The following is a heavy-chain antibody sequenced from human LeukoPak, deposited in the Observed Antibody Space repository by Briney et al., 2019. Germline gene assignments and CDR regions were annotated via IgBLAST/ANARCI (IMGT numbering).Heavy chain of an antibody. Sequence: SETLSLTCTVSGGSVSSDGFYWTWIRQPPGKGLEWIGYIYYSGSTYYNPSLKSRVTISVDTSKNQFPLKLSSVTAADTAVYYCARGIVVVPAAKVGWFDPWGQGTLVTVSS. V-gene: IGHV4-30-4*08. CDR1: GGSVSSDGFY. CDR3: ARGIVVVPAAKVGWFDP. D-gene: IGHD2-2*01. J-gene: IGHJ5*02. CDR2: IYYSGST.